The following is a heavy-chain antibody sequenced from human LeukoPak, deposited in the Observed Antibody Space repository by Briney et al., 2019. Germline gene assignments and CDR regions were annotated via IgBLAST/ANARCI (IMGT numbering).Heavy chain of an antibody. CDR1: GFTFSSYA. Sequence: GGSLRLSCAASGFTFSSYAMSWVRQAPGKGLEWVSSISGGGSITYYADSVKGRFTISRDNSKNTQYLQMNSLRAEDTAVYCCARKGVRDHGDYYSYYGMDVWGQGTTVSVSS. J-gene: IGHJ6*02. CDR2: ISGGGSIT. CDR3: ARKGVRDHGDYYSYYGMDV. V-gene: IGHV3-23*01. D-gene: IGHD4-17*01.